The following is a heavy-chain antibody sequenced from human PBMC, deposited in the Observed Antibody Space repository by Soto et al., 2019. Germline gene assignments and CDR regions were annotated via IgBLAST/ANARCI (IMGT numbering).Heavy chain of an antibody. Sequence: PSETLSLTCTVSVYSVNCGYYWGCIRQAPGKGLQWMGSIFNTGNTYYNPSLESRLNMSVDTSKNQFSLNLRSVTVADTGVYYCAKALGLGVTLPVVVPDAFDIWGQGTMVTVSS. D-gene: IGHD2-15*01. V-gene: IGHV4-38-2*02. J-gene: IGHJ3*02. CDR3: AKALGLGVTLPVVVPDAFDI. CDR2: IFNTGNT. CDR1: VYSVNCGYY.